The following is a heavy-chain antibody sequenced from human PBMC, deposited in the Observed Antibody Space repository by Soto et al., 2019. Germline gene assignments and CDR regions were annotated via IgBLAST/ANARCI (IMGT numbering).Heavy chain of an antibody. Sequence: SETLSLTCAVYGGSFSGYYWSWIRQPPGKGLEWIGEINHSGSTNYNPSLKSRVTISVDTSKNQFSLKLSSVTAADTAVYYCARGTFWSGYLKKRTKKNKGYFDYWGQVNLVTVSS. J-gene: IGHJ4*02. D-gene: IGHD3-3*01. CDR2: INHSGST. CDR3: ARGTFWSGYLKKRTKKNKGYFDY. V-gene: IGHV4-34*01. CDR1: GGSFSGYY.